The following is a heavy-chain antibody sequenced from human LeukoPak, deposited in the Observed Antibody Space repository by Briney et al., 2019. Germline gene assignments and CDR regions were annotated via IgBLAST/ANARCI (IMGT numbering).Heavy chain of an antibody. V-gene: IGHV5-51*01. D-gene: IGHD2-15*01. J-gene: IGHJ4*02. Sequence: KHGEALKISCKASGYSFANYWIGWVRQLPGKGLEWMGTNYPGDSDTRYSPSFQGQVTISADKSISTAYLQWSSLKASDTAMYYCARRRHCTSGSCEDFDFWGQGTLVTVSS. CDR1: GYSFANYW. CDR3: ARRRHCTSGSCEDFDF. CDR2: NYPGDSDT.